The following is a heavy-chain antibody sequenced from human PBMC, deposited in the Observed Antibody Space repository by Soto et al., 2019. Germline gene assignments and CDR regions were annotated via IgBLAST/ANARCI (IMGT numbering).Heavy chain of an antibody. CDR2: ISGSGGST. CDR1: GFTFSSYA. J-gene: IGHJ3*02. D-gene: IGHD2-8*01. CDR3: AKSTLMGGDAPRGDFDI. Sequence: GGSLRLSCAASGFTFSSYAMSWVRQAPGKGLEWVSAISGSGGSTYYADSVKGRFTISRDNSKNTLYLQMNRLRAEDTAVYYCAKSTLMGGDAPRGDFDIRGHGPMVTVS. V-gene: IGHV3-23*01.